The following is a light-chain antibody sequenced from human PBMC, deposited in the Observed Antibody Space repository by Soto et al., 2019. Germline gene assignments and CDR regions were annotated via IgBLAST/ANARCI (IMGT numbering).Light chain of an antibody. J-gene: IGKJ5*01. V-gene: IGKV1-39*01. CDR2: AAS. CDR1: ESISRH. Sequence: DIQMTQSPSSLSASVGDRVTITCRASESISRHLNWYQQKPGKAPNLLIYAASSLQNGVPSRFSGGGSGTVFTLTISNLQPEDFSTYYCQQSYSTLSITFGQGTRLEIK. CDR3: QQSYSTLSIT.